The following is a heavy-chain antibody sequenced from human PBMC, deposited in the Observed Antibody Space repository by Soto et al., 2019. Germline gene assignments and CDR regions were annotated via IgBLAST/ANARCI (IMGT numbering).Heavy chain of an antibody. Sequence: SETLSLTCTVSGGSISSYYWSWIRQPPGKGLEWIGYIYYSGSTNYNPSLKSRVTISVDTSKNQFSLKLSSVTAADTAVYYCARLGTPTDYWGQGTLVTVSS. CDR1: GGSISSYY. CDR2: IYYSGST. J-gene: IGHJ4*02. D-gene: IGHD3-10*01. CDR3: ARLGTPTDY. V-gene: IGHV4-59*08.